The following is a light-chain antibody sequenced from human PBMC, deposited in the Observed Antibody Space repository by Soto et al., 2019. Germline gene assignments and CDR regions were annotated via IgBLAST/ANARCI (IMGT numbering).Light chain of an antibody. CDR1: SSDVGGYNY. Sequence: QSALTRPASVSGSPGQSITISCTGTSSDVGGYNYVSWYQHHPGKAPKLMIYDVSNRPSGVSNRFSGSKSGNAASLTISGLQPEDEADYYCSSYTTSNTRQIVFGTGTMLTVL. CDR3: SSYTTSNTRQIV. J-gene: IGLJ1*01. V-gene: IGLV2-14*03. CDR2: DVS.